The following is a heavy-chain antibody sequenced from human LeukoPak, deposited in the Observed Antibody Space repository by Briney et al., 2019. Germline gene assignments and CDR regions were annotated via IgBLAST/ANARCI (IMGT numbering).Heavy chain of an antibody. CDR2: ISSSSSYI. Sequence: GGSLRLSCAASGFTFSSYSVNWVRQAPGKGLEWVSSISSSSSYIYYADSVKGRFTISRDNAKNSLYLQMNSLRAEDTAVYYCARDCRLNCARQPGFDSWGQGTLVTVSS. CDR1: GFTFSSYS. D-gene: IGHD1-1*01. CDR3: ARDCRLNCARQPGFDS. J-gene: IGHJ5*01. V-gene: IGHV3-21*01.